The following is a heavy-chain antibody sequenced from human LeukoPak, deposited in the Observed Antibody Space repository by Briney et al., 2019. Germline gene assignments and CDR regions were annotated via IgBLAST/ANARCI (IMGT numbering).Heavy chain of an antibody. V-gene: IGHV3-72*01. D-gene: IGHD1-26*01. Sequence: PGGSLRLSCAASGFTFSDHYMEWVRQAPGKGLEWVDRTRNKANSYTTEYAASVKGRVTISRDDSKNSLYLQMNSLKTEDRAVYYCATRSGSYGLGFDYWGQGTLVTVSS. CDR1: GFTFSDHY. CDR2: TRNKANSYTT. J-gene: IGHJ4*02. CDR3: ATRSGSYGLGFDY.